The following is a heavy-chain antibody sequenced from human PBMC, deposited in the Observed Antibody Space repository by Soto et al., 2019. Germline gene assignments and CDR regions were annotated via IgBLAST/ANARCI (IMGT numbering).Heavy chain of an antibody. Sequence: QVQLEESGGGLVKPGGSLRLSCAASGFTFSDYYMSWIRQAPGKGLEWVSYISSSGYTKYAGSVKGRFTISRDNAKNSLSMQMNSRRVDDTAVYYCARREYGGLDYWGQGTLVTVSS. CDR3: ARREYGGLDY. V-gene: IGHV3-11*05. D-gene: IGHD5-12*01. CDR1: GFTFSDYY. CDR2: ISSSGYT. J-gene: IGHJ4*02.